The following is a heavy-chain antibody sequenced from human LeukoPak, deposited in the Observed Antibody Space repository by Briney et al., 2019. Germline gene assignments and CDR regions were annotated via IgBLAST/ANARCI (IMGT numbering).Heavy chain of an antibody. D-gene: IGHD3-3*01. J-gene: IGHJ5*02. CDR1: GYSFTDYY. CDR2: INTKRGCT. CDR3: ARADFIDAGPYLIGP. Sequence: ASVKVSCKTSGYSFTDYYIHWVRQAPGQGLEWMGWINTKRGCTSSARKFQGRVTMTRDPSITTVYMDMAWLTSNDPAIYFCARADFIDAGPYLIGPWGQGTLVTVSS. V-gene: IGHV1-2*02.